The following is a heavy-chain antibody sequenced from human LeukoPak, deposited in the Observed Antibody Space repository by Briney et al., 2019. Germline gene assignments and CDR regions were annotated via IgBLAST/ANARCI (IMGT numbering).Heavy chain of an antibody. D-gene: IGHD6-13*01. CDR1: GFTFSTYG. Sequence: GGSLRLSSAASGFTFSTYGMSWVRQTPGKGLEWVSAVSGSGVTTFYVDSVKGRFTISRDNSKNTLVLQMNSLRAEDTAVYYCAREPSYSNSWYTSCDYWGQGTLVTVSS. V-gene: IGHV3-23*01. CDR3: AREPSYSNSWYTSCDY. CDR2: VSGSGVTT. J-gene: IGHJ4*02.